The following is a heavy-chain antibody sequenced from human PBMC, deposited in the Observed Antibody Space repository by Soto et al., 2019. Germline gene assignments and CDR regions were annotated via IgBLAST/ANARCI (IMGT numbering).Heavy chain of an antibody. CDR1: GYTFTSYA. CDR2: INAGNGNT. CDR3: ARWGFGGCSGGSCYADAFDI. V-gene: IGHV1-3*01. J-gene: IGHJ3*02. Sequence: RASVKVSCKASGYTFTSYAMHWVRQAPGQRLEWMGWINAGNGNTKYSQKFQGRVTITRDTSASTAYMELSSLRSEDTAVYYCARWGFGGCSGGSCYADAFDIWGQGTMVTVSS. D-gene: IGHD2-15*01.